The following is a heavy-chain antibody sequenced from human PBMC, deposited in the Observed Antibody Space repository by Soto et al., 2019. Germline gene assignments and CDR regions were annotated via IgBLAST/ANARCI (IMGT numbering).Heavy chain of an antibody. CDR1: GFTLNSYE. J-gene: IGHJ6*02. Sequence: GGSLRLSCAASGFTLNSYEMNWVRQAPGKGLEWVSYISSSGSTIYADSVKGRFTISRDNAKNSLYLQMNSLRAEDTAVYYCASNRLGTNYYYYYGMDVWGQGTTVTVSS. CDR3: ASNRLGTNYYYYYGMDV. V-gene: IGHV3-48*03. CDR2: ISSSGSTI. D-gene: IGHD1-7*01.